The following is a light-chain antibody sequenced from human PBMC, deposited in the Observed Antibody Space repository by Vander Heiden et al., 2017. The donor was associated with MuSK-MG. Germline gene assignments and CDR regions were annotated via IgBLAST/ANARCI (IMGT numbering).Light chain of an antibody. Sequence: DVQVTQSPYSLSASVGDRVTITCQASHHISDALSWHQQKPGKVPNVLIYDASKLEIGFPSRFSGGGSGTHFNLTIDNLQPEDLATYFCQQDADLPFTFGHGTTVDLK. CDR3: QQDADLPFT. V-gene: IGKV1-33*01. J-gene: IGKJ3*01. CDR2: DAS. CDR1: HHISDA.